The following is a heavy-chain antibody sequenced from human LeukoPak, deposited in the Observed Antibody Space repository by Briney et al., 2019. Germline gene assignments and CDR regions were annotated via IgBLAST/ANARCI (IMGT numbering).Heavy chain of an antibody. J-gene: IGHJ6*02. CDR1: GFTFINAW. V-gene: IGHV3-43*02. CDR2: ISRDGGRT. CDR3: AKDTPVIAH. Sequence: GGSLRLSCAASGFTFINAWMTWVRQAPGKGLEWVSLISRDGGRTYYADSVKGRFTISRDNSKNSLYLQMNSLRTEDTALYYCAKDTPVIAHWGQGTTVTVSS.